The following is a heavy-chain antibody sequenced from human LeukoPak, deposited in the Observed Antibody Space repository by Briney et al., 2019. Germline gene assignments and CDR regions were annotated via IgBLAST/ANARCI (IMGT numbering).Heavy chain of an antibody. V-gene: IGHV4-31*03. J-gene: IGHJ4*02. Sequence: SETLSLTCTVSGGSISSGGYYWSWIRQHPGKGLEWIGYIYYSGSTYYNPSLKSRVTISVDTSKNQFSLKLSSVTAADTAVYYCARGVLWAKPQRYYFDYWGQGTLVTDSS. D-gene: IGHD2-8*02. CDR1: GGSISSGGYY. CDR3: ARGVLWAKPQRYYFDY. CDR2: IYYSGST.